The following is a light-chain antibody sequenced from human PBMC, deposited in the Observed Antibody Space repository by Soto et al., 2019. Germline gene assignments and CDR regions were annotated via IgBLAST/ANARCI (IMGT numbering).Light chain of an antibody. J-gene: IGLJ3*02. CDR1: NIGSKS. CDR2: DDS. Sequence: SYELTQPPSLSVAPGQTATVTCGGDNIGSKSVHWYQQKPGQAPVLVVYDDSDRPSGSPERFSGSNSGNTATLTISRVEVGDEADYYCQEWDTGSDHWVFGGGTQLTVL. CDR3: QEWDTGSDHWV. V-gene: IGLV3-21*02.